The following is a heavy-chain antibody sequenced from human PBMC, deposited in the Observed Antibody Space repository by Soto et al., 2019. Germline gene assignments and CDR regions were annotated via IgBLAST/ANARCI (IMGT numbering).Heavy chain of an antibody. V-gene: IGHV4-31*11. CDR3: ARDFERSAIGP. Sequence: SAPLSVTCVVSGAYIGGDDSDWFWILKPPGKGLEWICYIAYSGDTYYNPSLRRRVTISADRSENKFSLTLKSVTAADTAVYFCARDFERSAIGPWGQGTSVTVSS. CDR1: GAYIGGDDSD. CDR2: IAYSGDT. D-gene: IGHD3-9*01. J-gene: IGHJ5*02.